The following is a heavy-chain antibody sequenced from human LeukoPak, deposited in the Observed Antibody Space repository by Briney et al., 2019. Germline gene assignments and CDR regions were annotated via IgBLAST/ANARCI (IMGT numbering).Heavy chain of an antibody. Sequence: GGSLRLSCAASGFTFSTYWMTWVRQTPGKGLEWVANINHDGSAKYYVASVKGRFTVSRDNAENSLYLHMNSLRAEDTAVYYCVRWSGTTYNVEYYYFDYWGQGTLVTVSS. CDR1: GFTFSTYW. J-gene: IGHJ4*02. V-gene: IGHV3-7*01. CDR3: VRWSGTTYNVEYYYFDY. D-gene: IGHD1/OR15-1a*01. CDR2: INHDGSAK.